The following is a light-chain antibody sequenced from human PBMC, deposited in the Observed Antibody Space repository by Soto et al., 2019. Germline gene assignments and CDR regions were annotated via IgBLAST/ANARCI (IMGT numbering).Light chain of an antibody. CDR2: KAS. CDR1: QSISSW. CDR3: QQYNDNWT. Sequence: DIQMTQSPSTLSASVGDRVTITCRASQSISSWLAWQQQKPGKAPRLLIYKASNLESGVASRFSGSGSGTEFTLTITSLQPDDSAMYYCQQYNDNWTFGQGTKVEIK. J-gene: IGKJ1*01. V-gene: IGKV1-5*03.